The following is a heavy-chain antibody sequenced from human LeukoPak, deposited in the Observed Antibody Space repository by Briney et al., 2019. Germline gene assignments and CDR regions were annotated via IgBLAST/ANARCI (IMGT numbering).Heavy chain of an antibody. CDR1: GFTVSSNN. CDR2: IYSGGST. D-gene: IGHD1-26*01. CDR3: AKDPIFSGSYGVFDS. J-gene: IGHJ4*02. Sequence: PGGSLRLSCAASGFTVSSNNMNWVRQAPGKGLEWISIIYSGGSTYYADSVEGRFTISRDNSKNTLYLQMNSLRAGDTAVYYCAKDPIFSGSYGVFDSWGQGTLVTVSS. V-gene: IGHV3-53*01.